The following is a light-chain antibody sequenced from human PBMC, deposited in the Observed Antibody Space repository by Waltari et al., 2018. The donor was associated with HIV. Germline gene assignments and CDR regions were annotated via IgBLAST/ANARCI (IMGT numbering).Light chain of an antibody. CDR3: GTWDSSLSAGL. V-gene: IGLV1-51*01. Sequence: QSVLTHPPSVSAAPGQKVTISCSGSSSNIGNNFVSWYQQLPGTAPKLLIYDNNKRPAGIPDRFSGSKSGTSATLGITGLQTGDEADYYCGTWDSSLSAGLFGGGTKLTVL. CDR1: SSNIGNNF. CDR2: DNN. J-gene: IGLJ3*02.